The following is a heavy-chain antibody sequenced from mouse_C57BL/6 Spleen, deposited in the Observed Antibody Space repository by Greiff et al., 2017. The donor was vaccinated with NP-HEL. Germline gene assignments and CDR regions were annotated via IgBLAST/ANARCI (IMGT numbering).Heavy chain of an antibody. D-gene: IGHD4-1*01. V-gene: IGHV1-69*01. CDR2: IDPSDSYT. Sequence: VQLQQPGAELVMPGASVKLSCKASGYTFTSYWMHWVKQRPGQGLEWIGEIDPSDSYTNYNQKFKGKSTLTVDKSSSTAYMQLSSLTSEDAAVYYCARRGLGRDYWGQGTTLTVSS. CDR3: ARRGLGRDY. CDR1: GYTFTSYW. J-gene: IGHJ2*01.